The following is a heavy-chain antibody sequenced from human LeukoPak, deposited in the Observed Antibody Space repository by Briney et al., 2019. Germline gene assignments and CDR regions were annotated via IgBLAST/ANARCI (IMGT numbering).Heavy chain of an antibody. Sequence: GGSLRLSCAASGFTFSTYSMNWVRQAPGKGLEWVSSISSSGGYIYYADTVKGRFTISRDNAKNSLYLQMNSLRAEDRAVYFCARDLAVGRWPLWHFDLWGRGTLVTVSS. J-gene: IGHJ2*01. CDR2: ISSSGGYI. V-gene: IGHV3-21*01. D-gene: IGHD5-24*01. CDR1: GFTFSTYS. CDR3: ARDLAVGRWPLWHFDL.